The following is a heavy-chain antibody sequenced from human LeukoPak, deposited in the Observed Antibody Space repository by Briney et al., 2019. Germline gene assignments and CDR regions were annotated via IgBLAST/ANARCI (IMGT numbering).Heavy chain of an antibody. CDR2: ISGSSSYI. V-gene: IGHV3-21*01. J-gene: IGHJ5*02. Sequence: GGSLRLSCAASGFTFSTYNMNWVRQAPGKGLEWVSSISGSSSYIYYADSVKGRFSISRDNAKNSLYLQMNSLRAEDTAVYYCARPLMYYYGSETYFWFDPWGQGTLVTVSS. CDR1: GFTFSTYN. CDR3: ARPLMYYYGSETYFWFDP. D-gene: IGHD3-10*01.